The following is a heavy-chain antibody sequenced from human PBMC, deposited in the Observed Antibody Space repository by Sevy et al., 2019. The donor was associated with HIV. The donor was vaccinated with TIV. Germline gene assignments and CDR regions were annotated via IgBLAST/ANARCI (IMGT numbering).Heavy chain of an antibody. CDR2: IAYDGGNK. J-gene: IGHJ4*02. CDR3: AKIPAGRSYFSYFDS. Sequence: GGSLRLSCAASGFSFNKYGMHWVRQAPGEGLEWVAVIAYDGGNKYYTDSVKGRFTISRDNSKNTLYLQMNSLRAEDTAVYYCAKIPAGRSYFSYFDSWGQGTLVTVSS. D-gene: IGHD1-26*01. V-gene: IGHV3-30*18. CDR1: GFSFNKYG.